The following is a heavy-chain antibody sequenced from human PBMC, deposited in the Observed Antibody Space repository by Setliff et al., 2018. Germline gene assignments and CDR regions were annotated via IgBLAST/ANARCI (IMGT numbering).Heavy chain of an antibody. J-gene: IGHJ3*02. CDR1: GFTFSSYS. Sequence: GGSLRLSCAASGFTFSSYSMNWVRQAPGKGLEWVSSISSSSSYIYYADSVKGRFTISRDNAKNSLYLQMNSLRAEDTAVYYCARIAAAAAFDIWGQGTMVTVSS. CDR2: ISSSSSYI. CDR3: ARIAAAAAFDI. D-gene: IGHD6-13*01. V-gene: IGHV3-21*01.